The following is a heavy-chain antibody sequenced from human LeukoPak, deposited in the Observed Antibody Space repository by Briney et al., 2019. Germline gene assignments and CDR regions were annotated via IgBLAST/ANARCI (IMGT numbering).Heavy chain of an antibody. V-gene: IGHV3-21*01. D-gene: IGHD2-21*01. CDR2: ISFSSTYI. J-gene: IGHJ6*03. CDR3: ATDLFDYMDV. Sequence: GSLRLSCTASGFTFGDYAMNWVRQAPGKGLEWVSSISFSSTYIYYADSVKGRFTISRDNAKNSLYLQMNSLRAEDTAVYYCATDLFDYMDVWGKGTTVTVSS. CDR1: GFTFGDYA.